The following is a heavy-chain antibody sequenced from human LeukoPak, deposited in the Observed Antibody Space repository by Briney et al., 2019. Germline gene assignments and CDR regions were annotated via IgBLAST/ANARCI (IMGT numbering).Heavy chain of an antibody. V-gene: IGHV4-34*01. CDR3: ARHGHYDFWSGYGMDV. D-gene: IGHD3-3*01. CDR2: INHSGST. CDR1: GGSFSGYY. J-gene: IGHJ6*02. Sequence: SETLSLTCAVYGGSFSGYYWSWIRQPPGKGLEWIGEINHSGSTNYNPSLKSRVTISVDTSKNQFSLKLSSVTAADTAVYYCARHGHYDFWSGYGMDVWGQGTTVTVSS.